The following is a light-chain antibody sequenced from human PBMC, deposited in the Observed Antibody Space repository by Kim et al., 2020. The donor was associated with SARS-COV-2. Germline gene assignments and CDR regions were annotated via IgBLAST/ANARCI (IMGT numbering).Light chain of an antibody. CDR1: QSASTY. V-gene: IGKV3-11*01. J-gene: IGKJ4*01. CDR2: DAS. Sequence: PGERATLSCRASQSASTYLAWYQQKPGPAPRLLIYDASNRATGIPDRFSGSGSGTDFTLTISSLESEDFAVYYCQQRSNWPPALTFGGGTKVDIK. CDR3: QQRSNWPPALT.